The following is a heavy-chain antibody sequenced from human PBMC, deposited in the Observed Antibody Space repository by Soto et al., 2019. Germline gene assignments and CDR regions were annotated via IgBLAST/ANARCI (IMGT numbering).Heavy chain of an antibody. V-gene: IGHV3-33*01. D-gene: IGHD6-6*01. Sequence: QVQLVESGGGVVQPGGSLRLSCVASGFTFSNFGMHWVRQAPGKGLEWVAVISNDENIKQYADSVRGRFAISRDNSKNPLYLPMTRLRAEDTAIYYCARGLRSVLDYWGQGTLVTLSS. CDR2: ISNDENIK. CDR1: GFTFSNFG. J-gene: IGHJ4*02. CDR3: ARGLRSVLDY.